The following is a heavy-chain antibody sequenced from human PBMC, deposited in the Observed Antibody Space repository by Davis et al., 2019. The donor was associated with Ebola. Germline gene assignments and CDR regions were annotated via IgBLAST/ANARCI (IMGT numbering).Heavy chain of an antibody. V-gene: IGHV4-61*01. Sequence: MPGGSLRLSCTVSGGSVSSGSYYWSWIRQPPEKGLEWVGYIYYSGSTNYNPSLKSRVTISVDTSKNQFSLKLSSVTAADTAVYYCARLSGVVVVPAALRYYYGMDVWGQGTTVTVSS. CDR1: GGSVSSGSYY. D-gene: IGHD2-2*01. J-gene: IGHJ6*02. CDR3: ARLSGVVVVPAALRYYYGMDV. CDR2: IYYSGST.